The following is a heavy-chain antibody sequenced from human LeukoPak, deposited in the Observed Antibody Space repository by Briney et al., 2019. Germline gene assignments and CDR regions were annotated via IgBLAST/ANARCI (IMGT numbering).Heavy chain of an antibody. CDR1: GGSISSYY. J-gene: IGHJ3*02. CDR2: IYYSGST. V-gene: IGHV4-59*01. D-gene: IGHD4-23*01. CDR3: ARGGTAVIAPYAFDI. Sequence: SETLSLTCTVSGGSISSYYWSWIRQPPGKGLEWIGYIYYSGSTNCNPSVKSRVAMSVDTSKKQFSPKLSSLTAADTAVYYCARGGTAVIAPYAFDIWGQGTMLTVSS.